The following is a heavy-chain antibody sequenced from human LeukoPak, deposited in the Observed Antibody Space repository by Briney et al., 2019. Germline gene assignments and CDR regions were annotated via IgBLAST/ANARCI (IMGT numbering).Heavy chain of an antibody. D-gene: IGHD5-12*01. J-gene: IGHJ4*02. CDR1: GFTFSSYS. CDR2: ISSSSSTV. Sequence: GGSLRLSCAASGFTFSSYSMNWVRQAPGKGLEWVSYISSSSSTVYYADSVKGRFTISRDNAKNSLYLQMNSLRAEDTAVYYCARGPSGYHNTGGQGTLVTVSS. V-gene: IGHV3-48*01. CDR3: ARGPSGYHNT.